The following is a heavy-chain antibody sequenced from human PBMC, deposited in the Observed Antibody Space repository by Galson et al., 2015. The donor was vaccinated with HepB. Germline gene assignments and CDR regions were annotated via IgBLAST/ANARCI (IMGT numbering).Heavy chain of an antibody. D-gene: IGHD6-13*01. CDR1: GFTFSTYA. V-gene: IGHV3-23*01. CDR3: ANFASSNWFDY. CDR2: ISGSGGST. J-gene: IGHJ4*02. Sequence: SLRLSCAASGFTFSTYAMSWVRQAPGEGLEWVSGISGSGGSTYYADSVKGRFTISRDNPKNTLSLQLNSLRAEDTAVYCCANFASSNWFDYWGQGTLVTVSS.